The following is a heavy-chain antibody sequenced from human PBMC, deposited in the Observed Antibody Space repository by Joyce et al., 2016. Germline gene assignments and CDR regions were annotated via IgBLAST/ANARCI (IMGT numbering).Heavy chain of an antibody. CDR3: ARERGRGMSAFDI. Sequence: EVQLVEAGGALVQPGGSLRLSCAASGFTFSAYEIHWVRQTTGKGLEGVSAIGTAGDPYYAGSVKGRFTISRENAKSSLFLQMNSLRAEDTAVYYCARERGRGMSAFDIWGQGTMVTVSS. J-gene: IGHJ3*02. V-gene: IGHV3-13*05. CDR2: IGTAGDP. CDR1: GFTFSAYE.